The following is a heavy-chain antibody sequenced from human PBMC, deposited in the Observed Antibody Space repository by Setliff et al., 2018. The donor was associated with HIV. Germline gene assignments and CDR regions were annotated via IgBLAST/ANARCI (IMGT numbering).Heavy chain of an antibody. Sequence: SETLSLTCTVSGGSTSSGDYYWSWIRQPPGKGLEWIGYIYYSGSTYYNPSLKSRVTISVDTSKNQFSLKLSSVTAADTAVYYCAREGKEGATPFDYWGQGTLVTVSS. CDR1: GGSTSSGDYY. V-gene: IGHV4-30-4*08. J-gene: IGHJ4*02. D-gene: IGHD1-26*01. CDR2: IYYSGST. CDR3: AREGKEGATPFDY.